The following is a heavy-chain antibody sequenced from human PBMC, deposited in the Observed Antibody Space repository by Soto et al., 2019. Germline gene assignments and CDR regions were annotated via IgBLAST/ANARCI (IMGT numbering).Heavy chain of an antibody. CDR1: GGSISSSSYY. V-gene: IGHV4-39*01. D-gene: IGHD4-4*01. J-gene: IGHJ6*03. CDR2: IYYSGST. Sequence: QLQLQESGPGLVKPSETLSLTCTVSGGSISSSSYYWGWIRQPPGKGLEWIGSIYYSGSTYYNPPLKSRVTISVDTSKNQFSLKLSSVTAADTAVYYGAIPVTEGYYYMDVWGKGTTVTVSS. CDR3: AIPVTEGYYYMDV.